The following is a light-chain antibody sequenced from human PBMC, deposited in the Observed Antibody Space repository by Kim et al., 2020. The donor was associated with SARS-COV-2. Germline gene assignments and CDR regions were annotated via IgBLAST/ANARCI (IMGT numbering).Light chain of an antibody. Sequence: SYELTQPPSVSVAPGKTARITCGGSNIGSKGVHWYQQKPGQAPVLVIYYDSDRPSGIPERFSGSNSGNTATLTISRVEAGDEADYYCQVWDSSSDHWVFGGGTQLTVL. CDR1: NIGSKG. CDR3: QVWDSSSDHWV. J-gene: IGLJ3*02. V-gene: IGLV3-21*04. CDR2: YDS.